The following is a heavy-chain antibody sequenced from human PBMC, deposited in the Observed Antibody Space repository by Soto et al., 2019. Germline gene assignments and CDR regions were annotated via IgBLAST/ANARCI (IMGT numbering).Heavy chain of an antibody. D-gene: IGHD1-26*01. V-gene: IGHV3-21*01. CDR2: ISSSGSDI. Sequence: EVQVVESGGGLVQPGGSLRLSCVASGFTFSTYTMNWVRQAPGKGLEWVSSISSSGSDIYYADSVKGRFTMSRDIAKNSLYLQTNSVSAGDTAVYYCVEVEGRTEGNRWSEGTLFTVSS. CDR3: VEVEGRTEGNR. J-gene: IGHJ4*02. CDR1: GFTFSTYT.